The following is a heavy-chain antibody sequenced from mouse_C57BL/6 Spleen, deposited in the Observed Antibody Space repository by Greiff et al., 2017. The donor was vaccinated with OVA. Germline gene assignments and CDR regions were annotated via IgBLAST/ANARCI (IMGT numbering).Heavy chain of an antibody. J-gene: IGHJ4*01. CDR2: ISSGSSTI. Sequence: VQLKESGGGLVKPGGSLKLSCAASGFTFSDYGMHWVRQAPEKGLEWVAYISSGSSTIYYADTVKGRFTISRDNAKNTLFLQMTSLRSEDTAMYYCARDGYYQYYYAMDYWGQGTSVTVSS. CDR3: ARDGYYQYYYAMDY. CDR1: GFTFSDYG. D-gene: IGHD2-3*01. V-gene: IGHV5-17*01.